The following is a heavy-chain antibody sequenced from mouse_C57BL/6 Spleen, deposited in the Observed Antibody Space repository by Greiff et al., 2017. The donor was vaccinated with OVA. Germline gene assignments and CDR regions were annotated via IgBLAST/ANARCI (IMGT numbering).Heavy chain of an antibody. CDR1: GYTFTSYW. V-gene: IGHV1-52*01. D-gene: IGHD2-4*01. CDR3: ARFDYDAVFDC. Sequence: VQLQQPGAELVRPGSSVKLSCKASGYTFTSYWMHWVKQRPIQGLEWIGNIDPSDSETHYNQKFKDKATLTVDKSSSTAYMQLSSLTSEDSAVYYCARFDYDAVFDCWGQGTTLTVSS. J-gene: IGHJ2*01. CDR2: IDPSDSET.